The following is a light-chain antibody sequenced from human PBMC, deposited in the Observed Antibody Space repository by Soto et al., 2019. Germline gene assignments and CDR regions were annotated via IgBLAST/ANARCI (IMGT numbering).Light chain of an antibody. J-gene: IGKJ1*01. CDR1: QSVSTN. Sequence: EILMTQSPATLSVSPGDRATLSCRASQSVSTNLAWYQQRPGQAPRLLISGASTRATGIPARFSGSGSGTEFTLTISRLQSDDFAVYYCQQYTNRPPWTFGQGTKVDLK. V-gene: IGKV3-15*01. CDR3: QQYTNRPPWT. CDR2: GAS.